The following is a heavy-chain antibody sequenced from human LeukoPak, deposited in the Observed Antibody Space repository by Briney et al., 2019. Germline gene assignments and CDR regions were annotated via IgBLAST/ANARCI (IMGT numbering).Heavy chain of an antibody. CDR2: IYYNGST. D-gene: IGHD1-26*01. CDR1: GGSISSYY. Sequence: SETLSLTCTVSGGSISSYYWSWIRQPPGKGLEWIGYIYYNGSTNYTPSLKSRVHISIDESKNHLYLNLASVTAADTAVYYCSRESGPFCPFGHWGQGTLVAVTS. V-gene: IGHV4-59*12. CDR3: SRESGPFCPFGH. J-gene: IGHJ4*02.